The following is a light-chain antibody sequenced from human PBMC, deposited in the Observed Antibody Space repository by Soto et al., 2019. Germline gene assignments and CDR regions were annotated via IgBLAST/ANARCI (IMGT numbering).Light chain of an antibody. V-gene: IGKV3-11*01. CDR2: DAS. Sequence: EIVLTQSPATLSLSPGERATLSCRVSQSIRNYLAWYQQKPGQTPRLLIYDASNRATGIPARFSGSGSGTDFTLTISSLEPEDFAVYYCQQRSNWPTFGGGTKVEIK. CDR1: QSIRNY. CDR3: QQRSNWPT. J-gene: IGKJ4*01.